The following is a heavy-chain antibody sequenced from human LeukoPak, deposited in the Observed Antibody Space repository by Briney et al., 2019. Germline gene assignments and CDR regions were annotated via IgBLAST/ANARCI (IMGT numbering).Heavy chain of an antibody. CDR3: ARGGYFFDY. CDR1: VFTSSSYP. V-gene: IGHV3-48*04. Sequence: GGSLRLSWAASVFTSSSYPMNWVRQAPGKGLEWVSYISSSSNTIYYADSVKGRFTISRDNAKNSLYLQMNSLRAEDTAVYYCARGGYFFDYWGQGTLVTVSS. CDR2: ISSSSNTI. J-gene: IGHJ4*02.